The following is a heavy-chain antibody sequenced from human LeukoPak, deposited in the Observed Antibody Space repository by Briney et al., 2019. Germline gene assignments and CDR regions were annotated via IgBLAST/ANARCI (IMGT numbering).Heavy chain of an antibody. CDR2: IFTTGST. Sequence: SDTLSLTCTVSGPSMRNSYWSWIRQPAGQGLDWVGRIFTTGSTNYNPSLKSRVTMSIDTSKNQSSLKMTSVTAADTAVYYCARDGVPLTNLVARPFHPWGQGTLVIVSS. V-gene: IGHV4-4*07. CDR3: ARDGVPLTNLVARPFHP. J-gene: IGHJ1*01. D-gene: IGHD1-14*01. CDR1: GPSMRNSY.